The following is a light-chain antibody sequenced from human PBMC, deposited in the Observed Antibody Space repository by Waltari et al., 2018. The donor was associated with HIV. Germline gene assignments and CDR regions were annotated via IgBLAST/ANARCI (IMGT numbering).Light chain of an antibody. CDR3: QQTYSASMT. CDR1: QNIKNY. J-gene: IGKJ5*01. Sequence: DIQMTHSPSSLSASLGDEVTITCRASQNIKNYVNWYRQKPGGAPKLLIYAATNLQSGVPGRVRGGGSGTDFTLTINNLQPEDSAIYICQQTYSASMTFGQGTRV. CDR2: AAT. V-gene: IGKV1-39*01.